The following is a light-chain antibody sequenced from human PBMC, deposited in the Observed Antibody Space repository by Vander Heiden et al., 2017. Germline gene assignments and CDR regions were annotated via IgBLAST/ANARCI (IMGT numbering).Light chain of an antibody. J-gene: IGLJ3*02. V-gene: IGLV2-11*01. CDR2: DVT. CDR3: CSYAGSYTWV. CDR1: SSDVGAYDY. Sequence: QSALTQPRSVSGSPGQSVTISCSGTSSDVGAYDYVCWYQQHPGKAPKLLIYDVTKWPSGVPDRFSGSKSGNTATLTISGLLTEDEADYYCCSYAGSYTWVFGGGTKVTGL.